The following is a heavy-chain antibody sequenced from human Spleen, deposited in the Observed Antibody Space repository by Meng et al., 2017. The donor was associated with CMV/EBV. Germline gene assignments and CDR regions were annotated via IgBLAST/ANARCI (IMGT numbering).Heavy chain of an antibody. Sequence: SGFTFSSYAMSWVRQAPGKGLEWVSSITSSGARTYYADSVKGRFTISRDNSKNTLDLQMNSLRVDDTAVYFCAKGGYSSSSSPFDIWGQGTLVTVSS. CDR2: ITSSGART. CDR3: AKGGYSSSSSPFDI. CDR1: GFTFSSYA. V-gene: IGHV3-23*01. J-gene: IGHJ3*02. D-gene: IGHD6-6*01.